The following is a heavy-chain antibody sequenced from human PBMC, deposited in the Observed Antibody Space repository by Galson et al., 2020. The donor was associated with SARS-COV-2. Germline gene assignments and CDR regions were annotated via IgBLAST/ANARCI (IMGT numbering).Heavy chain of an antibody. CDR1: GITLSGYG. J-gene: IGHJ4*02. CDR3: AKYGGSYISPLDQ. D-gene: IGHD1-26*01. V-gene: IGHV3-30*18. Sequence: GSLRLSCAASGITLSGYGMHWVRQAPGKGLEWVAVIAYDGSNKYYADTVKGRFTISRDNSKNTLYLQMNSLRGEDTAVYYCAKYGGSYISPLDQWGQGTLVTVSS. CDR2: IAYDGSNK.